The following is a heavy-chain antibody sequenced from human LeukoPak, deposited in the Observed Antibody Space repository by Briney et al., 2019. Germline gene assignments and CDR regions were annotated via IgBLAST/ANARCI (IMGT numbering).Heavy chain of an antibody. CDR2: IWYDGSNK. D-gene: IGHD6-19*01. CDR3: ARDRTNFSSDWSRVREVTYYFDY. J-gene: IGHJ4*02. CDR1: GFTFSSYG. Sequence: GGSLRLSCAASGFTFSSYGMHWVRQAPGKGLEWVAVIWYDGSNKYYADSVKGRFTISRDNSKNTLYLQMNSLRAEDTAVYYCARDRTNFSSDWSRVREVTYYFDYWGQGTLVTVSS. V-gene: IGHV3-33*01.